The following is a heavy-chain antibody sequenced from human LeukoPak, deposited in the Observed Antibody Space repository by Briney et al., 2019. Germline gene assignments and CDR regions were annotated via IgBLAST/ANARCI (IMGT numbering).Heavy chain of an antibody. CDR3: TKLKGWYGEGFFDY. V-gene: IGHV3-53*01. CDR2: LYSGGAT. J-gene: IGHJ4*02. CDR1: GFTVSSNY. D-gene: IGHD6-19*01. Sequence: PGGSLRLSCAASGFTVSSNYMSWVRQPAGQGLEWESVLYSGGATFYADSAKGRFTISTDTSNNTLYLQMNDLRADDTAVYSCTKLKGWYGEGFFDYWGQGSLVTVSS.